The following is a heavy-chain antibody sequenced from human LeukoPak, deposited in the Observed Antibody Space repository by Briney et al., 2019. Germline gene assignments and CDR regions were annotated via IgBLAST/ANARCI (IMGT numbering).Heavy chain of an antibody. Sequence: SETLCLTCTLSGGSLRNFYWSCVRHRPGGGGEWIGYIYTSVATNSNPSLKSRVTISVDKSKNQFSLKLSSVTAADTAVYYCARQGKGVTYFYTFDIWGQGTVVAVSS. CDR2: IYTSVAT. D-gene: IGHD3-3*01. CDR1: GGSLRNFY. V-gene: IGHV4-59*08. CDR3: ARQGKGVTYFYTFDI. J-gene: IGHJ3*02.